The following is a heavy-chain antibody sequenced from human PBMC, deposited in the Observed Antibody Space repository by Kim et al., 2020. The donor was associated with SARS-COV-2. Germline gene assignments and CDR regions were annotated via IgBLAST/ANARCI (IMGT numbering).Heavy chain of an antibody. D-gene: IGHD2-21*01. Sequence: GGSLRLSCAASGFTFSSYSMNWVRQAPGKGLEWVSGISITSTYKVYADSLKGRITVSRDNAKSSLYLQMNSLRPDDTAVYYCAKEVRRRARHKESADAFDIWGRGTLLSVSS. V-gene: IGHV3-21*01. J-gene: IGHJ3*02. CDR2: ISITSTYK. CDR1: GFTFSSYS. CDR3: AKEVRRRARHKESADAFDI.